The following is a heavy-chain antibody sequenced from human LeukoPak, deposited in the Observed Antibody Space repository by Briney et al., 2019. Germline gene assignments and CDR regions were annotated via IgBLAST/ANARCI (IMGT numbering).Heavy chain of an antibody. CDR1: GLTFDDYA. V-gene: IGHV3-9*01. D-gene: IGHD6-13*01. CDR2: ISWNSGSI. CDR3: AKDRSSILDAFDI. Sequence: GGSLRLSCAASGLTFDDYAMHWVRQAPGKGLEWVSGISWNSGSIGYADSVKGRFTISRDNAKNSLYLQMNSLRAEDTALYYCAKDRSSILDAFDIWGQGTMVTVSS. J-gene: IGHJ3*02.